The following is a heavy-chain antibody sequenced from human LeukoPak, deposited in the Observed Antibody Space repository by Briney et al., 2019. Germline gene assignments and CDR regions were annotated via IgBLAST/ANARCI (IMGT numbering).Heavy chain of an antibody. J-gene: IGHJ5*02. V-gene: IGHV3-23*01. CDR1: GFTFDDYA. Sequence: GRSLRLSCAASGFTFDDYAMSWVRQAPGKGLEWVSAISGSGGSTYYADSVKGRFTISRDNSKNTLYLQMNSLRAEDTAVYYCAKDLTYSSGWFSGWFDPWGQGTLVTVSS. D-gene: IGHD6-19*01. CDR2: ISGSGGST. CDR3: AKDLTYSSGWFSGWFDP.